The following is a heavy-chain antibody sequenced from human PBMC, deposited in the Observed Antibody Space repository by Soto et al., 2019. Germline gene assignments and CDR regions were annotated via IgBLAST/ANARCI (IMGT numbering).Heavy chain of an antibody. D-gene: IGHD5-12*01. CDR2: IYSGGST. J-gene: IGHJ6*02. V-gene: IGHV3-66*01. CDR3: AREAGYSGYDASLVYYYGMDV. Sequence: EVQLVESGGGLVQAGGSLRLSCAASGFTVSSNYMSWVRQAPGKGLEWVSVIYSGGSTYYADSVKGRFTITRDNSKNTLYLQMNSLRAEDTAVYYCAREAGYSGYDASLVYYYGMDVWGQGTTVTVSS. CDR1: GFTVSSNY.